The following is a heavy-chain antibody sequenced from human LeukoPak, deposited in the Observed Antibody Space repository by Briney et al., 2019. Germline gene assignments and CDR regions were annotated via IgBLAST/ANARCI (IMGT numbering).Heavy chain of an antibody. Sequence: SETLSLTCTVSGGSISSASYYWSWIRQPAGKGLEWIGRIYTSGSTNYNPSLKSRVTISIDTSKNQFSLKLSSVTAADPAVYYCARDWDYFDYWGQGTLVTVSS. J-gene: IGHJ4*02. D-gene: IGHD3-16*01. V-gene: IGHV4-61*02. CDR3: ARDWDYFDY. CDR2: IYTSGST. CDR1: GGSISSASYY.